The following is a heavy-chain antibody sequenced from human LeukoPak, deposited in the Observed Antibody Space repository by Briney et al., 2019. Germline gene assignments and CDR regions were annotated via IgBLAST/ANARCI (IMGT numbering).Heavy chain of an antibody. CDR3: AKDKPNDFWSGYYTIDY. J-gene: IGHJ4*02. V-gene: IGHV3-23*01. Sequence: GGSLRLSCAASGFTVSSNYMNWVRQAPGKGLEWVSGISGSGGSTYYADSVKGRFTISRDNSKNTLYLQMNSLRAEDTAVYYCAKDKPNDFWSGYYTIDYWGQGTLVTVSS. CDR1: GFTVSSNY. CDR2: ISGSGGST. D-gene: IGHD3-3*01.